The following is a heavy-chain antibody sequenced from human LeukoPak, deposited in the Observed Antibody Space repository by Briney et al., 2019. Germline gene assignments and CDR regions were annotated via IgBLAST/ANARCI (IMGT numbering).Heavy chain of an antibody. CDR3: ARGRYRGYSFRVRPENRDSLGY. Sequence: ASETLSLTWAVYGGFFSGYYWRWIRQPPGKGLGWIGEINHSGSTKYNPSFKSRVTISVDTSMNHCSLQLSGVTAADTAVYYCARGRYRGYSFRVRPENRDSLGYGGEGTVVTVPS. D-gene: IGHD5-12*01. J-gene: IGHJ4*02. V-gene: IGHV4-34*01. CDR1: GGFFSGYY. CDR2: INHSGST.